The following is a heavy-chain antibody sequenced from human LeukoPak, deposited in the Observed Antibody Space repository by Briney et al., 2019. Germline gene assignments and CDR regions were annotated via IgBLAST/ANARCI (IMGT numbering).Heavy chain of an antibody. Sequence: TGGSLRLSCAASGFTFSSYEMNWVRQAPGKGLEWVSYISSGGETIYYADSVKGRFTISRDNAKNSLYLQMNSLRAEDTAVYYCARQARSLETRIPYFDYWGQGTLVTVSS. CDR3: ARQARSLETRIPYFDY. CDR2: ISSGGETI. J-gene: IGHJ4*02. D-gene: IGHD3-3*01. V-gene: IGHV3-48*03. CDR1: GFTFSSYE.